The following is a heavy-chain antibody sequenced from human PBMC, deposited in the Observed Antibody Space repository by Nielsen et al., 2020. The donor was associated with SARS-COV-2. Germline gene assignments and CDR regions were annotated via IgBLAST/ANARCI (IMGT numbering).Heavy chain of an antibody. CDR1: GFTFSSYA. CDR3: AREGIAEALDY. J-gene: IGHJ4*02. Sequence: GESLKISCAASGFTFSSYAMHWVRQAPGKGLEWVAVISYDGSNKYYADSVKGRFTISRDNSKNTLYLQMNSLRAEDTAVYYCAREGIAEALDYWGQGTLVTVSS. CDR2: ISYDGSNK. V-gene: IGHV3-30*04. D-gene: IGHD6-13*01.